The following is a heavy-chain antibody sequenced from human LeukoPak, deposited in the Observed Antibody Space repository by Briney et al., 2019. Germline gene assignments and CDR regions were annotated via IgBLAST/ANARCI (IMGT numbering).Heavy chain of an antibody. CDR3: ARDRGSNWNDIRGPFDY. J-gene: IGHJ4*02. V-gene: IGHV3-30-3*01. D-gene: IGHD1-1*01. Sequence: GRSLRLSCAASGFTFSSYAMHWVRQAPGKGLEWVAVISYDGSNKYYADSVKGRFTISRDNSKNTLYLQMNSLRAEDTAVYYCARDRGSNWNDIRGPFDYWGQGTLVTVSS. CDR1: GFTFSSYA. CDR2: ISYDGSNK.